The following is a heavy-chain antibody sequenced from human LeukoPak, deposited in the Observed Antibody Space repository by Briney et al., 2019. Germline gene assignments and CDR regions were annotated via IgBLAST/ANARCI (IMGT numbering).Heavy chain of an antibody. Sequence: GGSLRLSCEASGFTFSNYSMNWVRQAPGKGLECVSYIRSSSTTIYYADSVKGRFTISRDNAKNSLYLQMNSLRAEDTALYYCARDPMVYAIYWDYWGQGTLVTVSS. V-gene: IGHV3-21*04. CDR2: IRSSSTTI. J-gene: IGHJ4*02. CDR1: GFTFSNYS. D-gene: IGHD2-8*01. CDR3: ARDPMVYAIYWDY.